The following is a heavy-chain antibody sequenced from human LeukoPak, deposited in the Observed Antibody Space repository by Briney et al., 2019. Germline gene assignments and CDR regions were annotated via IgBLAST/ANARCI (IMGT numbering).Heavy chain of an antibody. V-gene: IGHV4-4*02. Sequence: SETLSLTCVVSGDSISTRNWWNWVRQPPGKGLDWIGEISHGGSTKYNPSLKNRVTISKDNSKNEFSLKLNSVTAADTAVYFCARSAGWWSLDYWGQGALVTVST. J-gene: IGHJ4*02. CDR2: ISHGGST. CDR3: ARSAGWWSLDY. D-gene: IGHD2-8*02. CDR1: GDSISTRNW.